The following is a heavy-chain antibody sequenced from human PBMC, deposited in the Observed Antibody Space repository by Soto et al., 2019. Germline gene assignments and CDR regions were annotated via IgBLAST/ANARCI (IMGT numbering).Heavy chain of an antibody. D-gene: IGHD3-10*01. CDR2: IYPGDSDT. Sequence: GESLKISCKCSGYSFTSYWIGWVRQMPGKGLEWMGIIYPGDSDTRYSPSFQGQVTISADKSISTAYLQWSSLKASDTAMYYCAAPYAGYGSGSYYNVVYWGQGTLVTVSS. V-gene: IGHV5-51*01. CDR3: AAPYAGYGSGSYYNVVY. CDR1: GYSFTSYW. J-gene: IGHJ4*02.